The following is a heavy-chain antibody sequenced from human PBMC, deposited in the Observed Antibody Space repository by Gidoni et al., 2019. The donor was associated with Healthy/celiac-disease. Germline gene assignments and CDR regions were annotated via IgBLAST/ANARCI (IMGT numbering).Heavy chain of an antibody. CDR2: ISWNSGSI. Sequence: EVQLVESAGGLVQPGRSLRLSCAASGFTFDDYAMHWVRQAPGKGLEWVSGISWNSGSIGYADSVKGRFTISRDNAKNSLYLQMNSLRAEDTALYYCAKEQIAALSWYGMDVWGQGTTVTVSS. V-gene: IGHV3-9*01. D-gene: IGHD6-6*01. CDR1: GFTFDDYA. J-gene: IGHJ6*02. CDR3: AKEQIAALSWYGMDV.